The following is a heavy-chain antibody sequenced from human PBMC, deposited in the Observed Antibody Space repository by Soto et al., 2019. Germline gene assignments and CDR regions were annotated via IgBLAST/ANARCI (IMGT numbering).Heavy chain of an antibody. Sequence: QVQLVESGGGVVQPGRSLRLSCAASGFTFSSYGMHWVRQAPGKGLEWVGVISYDGSNKYYADSVKGRFTISRDNSKNTLYLQMNSLRAEDTAVYYCAKTRNSDYYDSSGYYYWYFDLWGRGTLVTVSS. CDR3: AKTRNSDYYDSSGYYYWYFDL. D-gene: IGHD3-22*01. CDR1: GFTFSSYG. J-gene: IGHJ2*01. CDR2: ISYDGSNK. V-gene: IGHV3-30*18.